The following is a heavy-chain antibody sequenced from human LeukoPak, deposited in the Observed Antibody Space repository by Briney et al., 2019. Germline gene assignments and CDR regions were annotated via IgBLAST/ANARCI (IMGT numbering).Heavy chain of an antibody. CDR1: GFSVSDDY. CDR3: ARGPYDSSGYYLDC. D-gene: IGHD3-22*01. V-gene: IGHV3-66*01. J-gene: IGHJ4*02. CDR2: IFSRGST. Sequence: GGSLRLSCSASGFSVSDDYMSWVRQAPGKGLEWVSVIFSRGSTYYADSVKGRFTISRDNSKNTLFLQMNSLRVEDTAVYYCARGPYDSSGYYLDCWGQGTLVTVSS.